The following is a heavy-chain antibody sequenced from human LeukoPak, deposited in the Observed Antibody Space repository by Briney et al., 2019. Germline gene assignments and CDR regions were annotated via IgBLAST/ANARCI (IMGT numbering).Heavy chain of an antibody. CDR1: GFTFSTYA. CDR3: AKHRSGTYSFDY. Sequence: GGSLRLSCAASGFTFSTYAMSWVRQAPGKGLQWVSTFTSTTGRTSYADSVNGRFTISRDNSKNILSLQMNSLRAEDSAVYYCAKHRSGTYSFDYWGQGTLVTVSS. D-gene: IGHD1-26*01. J-gene: IGHJ4*02. V-gene: IGHV3-23*01. CDR2: FTSTTGRT.